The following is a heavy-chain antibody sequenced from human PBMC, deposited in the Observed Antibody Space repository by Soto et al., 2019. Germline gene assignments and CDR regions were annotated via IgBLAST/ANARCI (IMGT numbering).Heavy chain of an antibody. D-gene: IGHD2-21*01. J-gene: IGHJ6*02. CDR3: ARRIPFGYGMDV. V-gene: IGHV3-64*01. CDR1: GFTFSSYA. Sequence: EVQLVESGGGLVQPGGSLRLSCAASGFTFSSYAMKWVRQAPGKGLESVSAITSNGGNTDYASSVKGRFTISRDHSKNTLYLQMGSLRAEDMAVYYCARRIPFGYGMDVWGQGTTVTVSS. CDR2: ITSNGGNT.